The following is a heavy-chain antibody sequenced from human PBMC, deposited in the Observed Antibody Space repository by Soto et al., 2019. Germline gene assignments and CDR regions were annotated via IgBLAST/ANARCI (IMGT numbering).Heavy chain of an antibody. D-gene: IGHD6-19*01. J-gene: IGHJ5*02. CDR2: IYPGDSDA. CDR3: ATSTGWYYFDP. CDR1: GYCFPTAW. V-gene: IGHV5-51*03. Sequence: PGETLEIYCNGSGYCFPTAWIGWVRQMPGKGLEWMAIIYPGDSDARYSPSFQGQVTISADKYISTAYLQWNSLKASDTAMYYCATSTGWYYFDPWGQGTQVTVS.